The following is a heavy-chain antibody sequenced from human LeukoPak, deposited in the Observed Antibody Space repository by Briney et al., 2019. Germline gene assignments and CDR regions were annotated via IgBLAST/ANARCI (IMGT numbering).Heavy chain of an antibody. J-gene: IGHJ4*02. Sequence: GASVKVSCKASGYTFTTSNMNWMRQAPGQGLEWRGWTNTNTGNPKYAQGFTGRVVFSLDTAVSTAYLQISSLKAEDTAVYFCARVNRVGVVTIDWGQGTLVTVSS. V-gene: IGHV7-4-1*02. D-gene: IGHD3-3*01. CDR1: GYTFTTSN. CDR3: ARVNRVGVVTID. CDR2: TNTNTGNP.